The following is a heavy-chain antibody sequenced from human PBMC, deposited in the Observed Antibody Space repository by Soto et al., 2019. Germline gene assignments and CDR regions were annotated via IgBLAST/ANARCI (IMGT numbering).Heavy chain of an antibody. D-gene: IGHD3-10*01. CDR3: ARRGDLSDYYYCGMDV. CDR2: IYPGDSDT. J-gene: IGHJ6*02. Sequence: GESLKISCKGSGYSFTSYWIGWVRQMPGKGLEWMGIIYPGDSDTRYSPSFQGQVTISADKSISTAYLQWSSLKASDTAMYYCARRGDLSDYYYCGMDVWGQGTTVTVSS. V-gene: IGHV5-51*01. CDR1: GYSFTSYW.